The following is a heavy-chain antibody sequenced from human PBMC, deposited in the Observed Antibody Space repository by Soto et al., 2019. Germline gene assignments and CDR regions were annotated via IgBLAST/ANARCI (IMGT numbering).Heavy chain of an antibody. Sequence: GGSIRLSSAAAGFTVRGNDMSWVRQDPGKGLEWVSVIYSGGSTYYADSVKGRFTISRDNSKNTLYLQMNSLRAEDTAVYYCERIGSSSWYGDYYFDYWGQGTLVTVSS. D-gene: IGHD6-13*01. CDR2: IYSGGST. V-gene: IGHV3-66*01. CDR1: GFTVRGND. CDR3: ERIGSSSWYGDYYFDY. J-gene: IGHJ4*02.